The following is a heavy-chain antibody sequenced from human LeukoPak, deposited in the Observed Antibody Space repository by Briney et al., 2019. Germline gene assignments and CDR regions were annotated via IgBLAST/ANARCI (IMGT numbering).Heavy chain of an antibody. J-gene: IGHJ4*02. V-gene: IGHV3-66*02. D-gene: IGHD3-9*01. CDR2: IYSGGST. CDR1: GFTVSSNY. CDR3: AREYDILTGYDY. Sequence: GGSLRLSCAASGFTVSSNYMSWVRQAPGKGLEWVSVIYSGGSTYYADSVKGRFTISRDNSKNTLYLQMNSLRAEDTAVYYCAREYDILTGYDYWGQGTLVIVSS.